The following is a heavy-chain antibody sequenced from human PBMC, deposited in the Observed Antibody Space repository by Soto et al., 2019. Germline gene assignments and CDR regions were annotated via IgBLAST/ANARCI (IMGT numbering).Heavy chain of an antibody. J-gene: IGHJ1*01. D-gene: IGHD5-12*01. CDR2: ISPNSGAT. CDR3: ARGTRTQLWLPFAH. CDR1: GYTFSDYY. Sequence: ASVKVSCKASGYTFSDYYLHWVRQAPGQGLEWMGWISPNSGATEYAPKFQGRVTMTTDTSISTAFLKLASLRPDDTAIYYCARGTRTQLWLPFAHCGQGTLVAVPS. V-gene: IGHV1-2*02.